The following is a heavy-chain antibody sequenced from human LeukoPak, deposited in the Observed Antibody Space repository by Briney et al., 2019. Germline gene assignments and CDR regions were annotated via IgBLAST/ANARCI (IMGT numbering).Heavy chain of an antibody. CDR3: AKGSYGTVVEYFQH. D-gene: IGHD3-10*01. Sequence: PGGSLRLSCAASGFTFSSYAMSWVRQAPGKGLEWVSVISGSGGSTGYADSVKGRFTISRDNSKNTLYLQMNSLRAEDTAIYYCAKGSYGTVVEYFQHWGQGTLVTVSS. CDR2: ISGSGGST. V-gene: IGHV3-23*01. CDR1: GFTFSSYA. J-gene: IGHJ1*01.